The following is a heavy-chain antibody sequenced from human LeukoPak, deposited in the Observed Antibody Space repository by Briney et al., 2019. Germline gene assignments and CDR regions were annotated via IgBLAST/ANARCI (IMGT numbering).Heavy chain of an antibody. CDR1: GFTFSSYG. V-gene: IGHV3-30*02. J-gene: IGHJ4*02. CDR2: IRYDGSNK. Sequence: GGSLRLSCAASGFTFSSYGMYWVRQAPGKGLEWVAFIRYDGSNKYFADSVKGRFTVSRDNSKNTLYLQMKSLRAEDTAVYYCARDPRYSSSWLSYFDYWGQGTLVTVSS. D-gene: IGHD6-13*01. CDR3: ARDPRYSSSWLSYFDY.